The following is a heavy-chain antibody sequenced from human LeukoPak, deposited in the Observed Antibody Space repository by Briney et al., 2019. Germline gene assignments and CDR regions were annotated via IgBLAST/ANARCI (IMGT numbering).Heavy chain of an antibody. J-gene: IGHJ4*02. D-gene: IGHD5-18*01. CDR3: ARDGPVDTAMSY. CDR2: IIPILGIA. V-gene: IGHV1-69*04. Sequence: SVKVSCKASGYTFTSYDINWVRQAPGQGLEWMGRIIPILGIANYAQKFQGRVTITADKSTSTAYMELSSLRSEDTAVYYCARDGPVDTAMSYWGQGTLVTVSS. CDR1: GYTFTSYD.